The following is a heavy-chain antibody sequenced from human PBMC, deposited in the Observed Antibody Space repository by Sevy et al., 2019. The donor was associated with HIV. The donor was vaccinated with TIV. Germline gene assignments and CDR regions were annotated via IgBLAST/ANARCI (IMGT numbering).Heavy chain of an antibody. CDR3: GRGTLTGAKLLWSSELLSDAFDI. V-gene: IGHV3-74*01. CDR1: GFTFSSYW. CDR2: INSDGSST. D-gene: IGHD3-10*01. Sequence: GGSLRLSCAASGFTFSSYWMHWVRQAPGKGLVWVSRINSDGSSTSYADSVKGRFTISRDNAKNTLYLQMNSLRAEDTAVYYCGRGTLTGAKLLWSSELLSDAFDIWGQGTMVTVSS. J-gene: IGHJ3*02.